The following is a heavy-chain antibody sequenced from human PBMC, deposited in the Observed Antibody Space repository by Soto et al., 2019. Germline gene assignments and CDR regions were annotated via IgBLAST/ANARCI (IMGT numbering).Heavy chain of an antibody. CDR1: GFYP. CDR2: IDHSGTNT. Sequence: EVQLLESGGGLVQPGGSLTLACAASGFYPMTWVRQAPGTGLEWVSTIDHSGTNTHYADSVKGRFTISRDSSRNTVHLQMNSLRAADTALYYCVAWASAHFDYWGQGTPVTVSS. V-gene: IGHV3-23*05. J-gene: IGHJ4*02. CDR3: VAWASAHFDY. D-gene: IGHD3-16*01.